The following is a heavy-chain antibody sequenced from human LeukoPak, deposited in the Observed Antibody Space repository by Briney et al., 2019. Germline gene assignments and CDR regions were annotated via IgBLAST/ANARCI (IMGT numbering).Heavy chain of an antibody. Sequence: SETLSLTCAVSGYSISSGYYWGWIRQPPGKGLEWIGSIYHSGSTYYNPSLKSRVTISVDTSKNQFSLKLSSVTAADTAVYYCARVAYYDSSGYYYTRGTYYFDYWGQGTLVTVSS. J-gene: IGHJ4*02. CDR3: ARVAYYDSSGYYYTRGTYYFDY. CDR1: GYSISSGYY. V-gene: IGHV4-38-2*01. CDR2: IYHSGST. D-gene: IGHD3-22*01.